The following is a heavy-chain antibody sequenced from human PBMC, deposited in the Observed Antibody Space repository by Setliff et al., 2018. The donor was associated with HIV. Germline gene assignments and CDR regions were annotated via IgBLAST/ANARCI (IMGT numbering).Heavy chain of an antibody. V-gene: IGHV1-18*01. J-gene: IGHJ5*02. CDR2: ISAYNGNR. Sequence: ASVKVSCKASGYTFTSNGISWVRQAPGQGLEWMGWISAYNGNRNYAQKLQGRVTMTTDTSTGTAYMELRSLRSDDTAVYYCAVVVPAAMPGGIGWFDPWGQGTLVTVSS. D-gene: IGHD2-2*01. CDR1: GYTFTSNG. CDR3: AVVVPAAMPGGIGWFDP.